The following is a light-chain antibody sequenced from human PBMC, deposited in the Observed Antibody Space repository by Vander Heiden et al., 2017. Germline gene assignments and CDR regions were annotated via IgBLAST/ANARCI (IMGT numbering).Light chain of an antibody. V-gene: IGKV1-13*02. J-gene: IGKJ1*01. CDR2: DAS. Sequence: IQFTQSPSSLSASVGDRVTITCRASQGISSALPWYQQKPGKAPKLLIYDASSLESGVPSRFSGSGSGTDFTLTISSLQPEDFATYYCQQFNSYPWTFGPGTKVEIK. CDR1: QGISSA. CDR3: QQFNSYPWT.